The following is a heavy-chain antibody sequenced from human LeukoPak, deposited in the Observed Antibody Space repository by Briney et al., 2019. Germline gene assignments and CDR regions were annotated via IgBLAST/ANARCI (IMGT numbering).Heavy chain of an antibody. V-gene: IGHV1-2*02. CDR3: ARERTTVVTLDYYYGMDV. D-gene: IGHD4-23*01. Sequence: ASVKVSCKASGYSFTGYYIHWVRQAPGQGLEWMGWINPNSGGTKYAQKFQGRLTMTRDTSISTANMELSRLRSDDTAVYYCARERTTVVTLDYYYGMDVWGQGTTVTVSS. J-gene: IGHJ6*02. CDR1: GYSFTGYY. CDR2: INPNSGGT.